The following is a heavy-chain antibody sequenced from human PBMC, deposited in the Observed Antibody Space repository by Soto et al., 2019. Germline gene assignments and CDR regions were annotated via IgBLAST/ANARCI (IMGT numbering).Heavy chain of an antibody. V-gene: IGHV4-31*03. CDR3: ARDRPHYGSGSYAVESLDY. CDR2: IYYSGST. CDR1: GGSISSGGYY. J-gene: IGHJ4*02. D-gene: IGHD3-10*01. Sequence: QVQLQESGPGLVKPSQTLSLTCTVSGGSISSGGYYWSWIRQHPGKGLEWIGYIYYSGSTYYNPFLKSRVTISVDTSKNQFSLKVSSVTAADTAVYYCARDRPHYGSGSYAVESLDYWGQGTLVTVSS.